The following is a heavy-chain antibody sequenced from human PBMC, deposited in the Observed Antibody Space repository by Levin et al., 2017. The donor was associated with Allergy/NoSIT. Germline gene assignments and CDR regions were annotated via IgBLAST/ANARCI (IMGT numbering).Heavy chain of an antibody. CDR3: ARGSLLPGYRSGWYRSYGMDV. CDR1: GGSFSGYL. J-gene: IGHJ6*02. Sequence: SETLSLTCAVYGGSFSGYLWGWIRQPPGKGLEWIGEITDSGSTNNNQSLKSRVTISVDTSKNHFSLNLSSLTAADTAVYYCARGSLLPGYRSGWYRSYGMDVWGQGTTVTVSS. D-gene: IGHD6-19*01. CDR2: ITDSGST. V-gene: IGHV4-34*01.